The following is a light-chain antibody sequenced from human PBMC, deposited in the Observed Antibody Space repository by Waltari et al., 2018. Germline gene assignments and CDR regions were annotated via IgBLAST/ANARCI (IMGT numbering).Light chain of an antibody. CDR1: SSYVGGFDY. V-gene: IGLV2-8*01. Sequence: QSALTQPPPASGSPGQSVTIPCTGTSSYVGGFDYVSWYQQHPRKAPKLIIYDVTKRPSGVPDRFSGSKSANTASLTVSGLLAEDEADYYCQTWSTTMVFGGGTKLTVL. J-gene: IGLJ3*02. CDR3: QTWSTTMV. CDR2: DVT.